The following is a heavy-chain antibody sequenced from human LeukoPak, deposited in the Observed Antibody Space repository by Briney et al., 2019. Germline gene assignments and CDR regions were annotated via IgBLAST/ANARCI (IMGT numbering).Heavy chain of an antibody. V-gene: IGHV1-2*02. CDR3: ARDGESMVRKFDY. CDR2: INPNSGGT. J-gene: IGHJ4*02. D-gene: IGHD3-10*01. Sequence: ASVKVSCKASGYTFTGYYMHWVRQAPGQGLEWMGWINPNSGGTNYAQKFQGRVTMTRDTSISTAYMELCRLRSDDTAVYYCARDGESMVRKFDYWGQGTLVTVSS. CDR1: GYTFTGYY.